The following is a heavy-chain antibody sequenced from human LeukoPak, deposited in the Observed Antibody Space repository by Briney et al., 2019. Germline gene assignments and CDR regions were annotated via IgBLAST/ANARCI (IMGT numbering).Heavy chain of an antibody. CDR3: SRGPHWDPHFDF. CDR1: GYTFTSYY. V-gene: IGHV1-46*01. CDR2: INPSGGST. D-gene: IGHD7-27*01. Sequence: ASVKVSCKASGYTFTSYYMHWVRQAPGQGLEWMGIINPSGGSTSYAQKFQGRVTMTRDTSTSTVYMELSSLRSDDTAVYYCSRGPHWDPHFDFWGQGTLVTVSS. J-gene: IGHJ4*02.